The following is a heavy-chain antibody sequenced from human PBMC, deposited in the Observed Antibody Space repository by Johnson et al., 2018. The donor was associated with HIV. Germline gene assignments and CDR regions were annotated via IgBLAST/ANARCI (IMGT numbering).Heavy chain of an antibody. V-gene: IGHV3-66*01. CDR1: GFSVSNTY. Sequence: VQLVESGGGLVQPGGSLRLSCGASGFSVSNTYMNWVRQAPGKGLEWVSVIYSGSTDYADSVRGRFTLSRDNAKNSLYLQMNSLRAEDTALYYCARVLGFTIDAFDLWGRGTMVTVSS. CDR2: IYSGST. D-gene: IGHD5-24*01. CDR3: ARVLGFTIDAFDL. J-gene: IGHJ3*01.